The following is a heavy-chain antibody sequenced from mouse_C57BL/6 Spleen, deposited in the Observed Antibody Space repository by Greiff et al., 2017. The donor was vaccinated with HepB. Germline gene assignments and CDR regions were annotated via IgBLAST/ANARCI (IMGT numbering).Heavy chain of an antibody. V-gene: IGHV1-15*01. CDR3: TRGNYAMDY. Sequence: QVQLQQSGAELVRPGASVTLSCKASGYTFTDYEMHWVKQTPVHGLEWIGAIDPETGGTAYNQKFKGKAILTADKSSSTAYMELRSLTSEDSAVYYCTRGNYAMDYWGQGTSFTVSS. CDR2: IDPETGGT. CDR1: GYTFTDYE. J-gene: IGHJ4*01.